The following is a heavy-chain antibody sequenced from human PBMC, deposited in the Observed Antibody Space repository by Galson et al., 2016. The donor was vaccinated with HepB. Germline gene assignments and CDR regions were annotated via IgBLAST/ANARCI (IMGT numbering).Heavy chain of an antibody. CDR1: GYIFNNYP. V-gene: IGHV1-3*01. Sequence: SVKVSCKASGYIFNNYPMHWVRQAPGQRLEWMGWINAGNGNTKYSQKFQGRVTITRDTSARTAYMELSSLRSEDSAVYYCARGRSGSHYYGSSGYYYSLDYWGQGTLVTVSS. D-gene: IGHD3-22*01. CDR3: ARGRSGSHYYGSSGYYYSLDY. CDR2: INAGNGNT. J-gene: IGHJ4*02.